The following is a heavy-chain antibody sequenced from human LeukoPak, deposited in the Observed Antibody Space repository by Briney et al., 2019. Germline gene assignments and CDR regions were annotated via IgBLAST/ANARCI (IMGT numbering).Heavy chain of an antibody. J-gene: IGHJ4*02. V-gene: IGHV1-2*02. CDR1: GYTFTGYY. CDR3: ARGDIGSVDY. Sequence: GGSVKVPCKASGYTFTGYYMHWVRQAPGQGLGWMGWIVPNSGDTNYAQKFQGRVTMTRDTSISTAYMELSRLRSDDTAVYYCARGDIGSVDYWGQGTLVTVSS. CDR2: IVPNSGDT. D-gene: IGHD3-16*01.